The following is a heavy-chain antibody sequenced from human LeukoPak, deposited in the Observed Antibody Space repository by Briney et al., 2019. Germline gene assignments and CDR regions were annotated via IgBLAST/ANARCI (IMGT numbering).Heavy chain of an antibody. J-gene: IGHJ4*02. CDR2: ITDSSGDT. V-gene: IGHV3-23*01. D-gene: IGHD6-6*01. CDR1: GFTFSNYA. CDR3: AKGSRSSRPYYFDY. Sequence: PGGSLRLSCAASGFTFSNYAMTWVRQAPGKGLEWISAITDSSGDTYHADSVKGRFTISRDNSKNMLYLQMNSLRVEDTAVYYCAKGSRSSRPYYFDYWGRGTLVTVSS.